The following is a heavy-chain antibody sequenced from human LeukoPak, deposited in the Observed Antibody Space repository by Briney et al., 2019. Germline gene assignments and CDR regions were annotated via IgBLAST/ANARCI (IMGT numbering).Heavy chain of an antibody. Sequence: PGGSLRLSCAASGFTFSSYWMSWVRQAPGKGLEWVSVISGSGATTYYADSVKGRFTISRDNSKNTLYLQMNSLRAEDTAVYYCAELGITMIGGVWGKGTTVTISS. CDR3: AELGITMIGGV. J-gene: IGHJ6*04. CDR1: GFTFSSYW. V-gene: IGHV3-23*01. CDR2: ISGSGATT. D-gene: IGHD3-10*02.